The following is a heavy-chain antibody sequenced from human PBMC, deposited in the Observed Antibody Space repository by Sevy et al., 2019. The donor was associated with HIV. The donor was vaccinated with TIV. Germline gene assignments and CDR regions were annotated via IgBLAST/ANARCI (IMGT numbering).Heavy chain of an antibody. D-gene: IGHD1-1*01. CDR2: IYWDDDK. J-gene: IGHJ4*02. CDR1: GFSLSTRLVG. Sequence: SGPTLVNPTQALTLTCSFSGFSLSTRLVGVGWIRQPPGKALEWLALIYWDDDKRYSPSLRTRLTITKDTSRNQVVLTMTTMDPVDTASYYCAHRVSYNGDWNGGSFDYWGQGILVTVSS. V-gene: IGHV2-5*02. CDR3: AHRVSYNGDWNGGSFDY.